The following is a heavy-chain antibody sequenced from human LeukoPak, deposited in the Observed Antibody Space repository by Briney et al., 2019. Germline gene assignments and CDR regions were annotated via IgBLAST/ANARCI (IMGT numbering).Heavy chain of an antibody. J-gene: IGHJ6*03. V-gene: IGHV1-18*01. CDR3: ARVHCSSTSCYGAGYYYYYYYMDV. Sequence: ASVKVSCKASGYTFTSYGISWVRQAPGHGLEWMGWISAYNGKTNYAQKLQGRVTMRTDTSTSTAYMELRSLRSDDTAVYHCARVHCSSTSCYGAGYYYYYYYMDVWGKGTTVTVSS. CDR2: ISAYNGKT. D-gene: IGHD2-2*01. CDR1: GYTFTSYG.